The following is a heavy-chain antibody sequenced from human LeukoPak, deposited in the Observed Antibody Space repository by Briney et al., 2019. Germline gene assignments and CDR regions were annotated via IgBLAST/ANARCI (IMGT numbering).Heavy chain of an antibody. CDR3: AKGSYYDSSGYSIDY. J-gene: IGHJ4*02. Sequence: GGSLRLSCAASGFTFSSYAMSWVRQAPGKGLEWVSAISGSGGSTYYADSVKGRFTTSRNNSKNTLYLQMNSLRAEDTAVYYCAKGSYYDSSGYSIDYWGQGTQVTVSP. CDR2: ISGSGGST. CDR1: GFTFSSYA. D-gene: IGHD3-22*01. V-gene: IGHV3-23*01.